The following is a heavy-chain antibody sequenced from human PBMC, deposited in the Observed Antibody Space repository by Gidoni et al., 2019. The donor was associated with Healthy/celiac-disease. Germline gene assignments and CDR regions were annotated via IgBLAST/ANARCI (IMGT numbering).Heavy chain of an antibody. D-gene: IGHD2-2*02. CDR3: TRATVPAAIFHYYYYYYMDV. V-gene: IGHV3-49*05. CDR2: IRSKAYGGTT. CDR1: GFTFGDYA. J-gene: IGHJ6*03. Sequence: EVQLVESGGGLVKPGRSLRLSCTASGFTFGDYAMSWFRQAPGKGLEWVGFIRSKAYGGTTEYAASVKGRFTISRDDSKSIAYLQMNSLKTEDTAVYYCTRATVPAAIFHYYYYYYMDVWGKGTTVTVSS.